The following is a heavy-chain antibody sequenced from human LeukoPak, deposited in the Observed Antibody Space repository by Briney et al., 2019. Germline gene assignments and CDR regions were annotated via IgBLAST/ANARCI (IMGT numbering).Heavy chain of an antibody. Sequence: ASVKVSCKASGYTFTSYYMHWVRQAPGQGLEWMGIINPSGGSTSYAQKFQGRVTMTRDMSTSTVYMELGSLRSEDTAVYYCARDRNYYDTSAYYFFDYWGQGTLVTVSS. D-gene: IGHD3-22*01. CDR3: ARDRNYYDTSAYYFFDY. V-gene: IGHV1-46*01. CDR2: INPSGGST. CDR1: GYTFTSYY. J-gene: IGHJ4*02.